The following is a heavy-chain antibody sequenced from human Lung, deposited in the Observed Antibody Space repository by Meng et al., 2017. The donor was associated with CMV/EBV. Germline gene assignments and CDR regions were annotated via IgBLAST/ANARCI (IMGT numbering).Heavy chain of an antibody. V-gene: IGHV3-7*01. CDR1: GFTFSNFW. CDR3: YMGRYSGD. CDR2: IEDNGSGV. D-gene: IGHD1-26*01. J-gene: IGHJ1*01. Sequence: GESXKISCAASGFTFSNFWMNWVRQAPGKGLGWVANIEDNGSGVYYVDSVKGRFTISRDNARNALYLPMDSLRVEDTAVYYCYMGRYSGDWGQGTLVTVSS.